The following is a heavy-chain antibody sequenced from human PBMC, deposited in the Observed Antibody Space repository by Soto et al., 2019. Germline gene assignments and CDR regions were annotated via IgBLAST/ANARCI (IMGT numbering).Heavy chain of an antibody. CDR2: ISSSSSYI. CDR1: GFTFSSYS. J-gene: IGHJ3*02. D-gene: IGHD4-17*01. Sequence: EVQLVESGGGLVKPGGSLRLSCAASGFTFSSYSMNWVRQAPGKGLEWVSSISSSSSYIYYADSVKGRFTISRDNAKNSLYLQMNSLRAEDTAVYYCARDDRGDYGGNSGIWGQGTMVTVSS. V-gene: IGHV3-21*01. CDR3: ARDDRGDYGGNSGI.